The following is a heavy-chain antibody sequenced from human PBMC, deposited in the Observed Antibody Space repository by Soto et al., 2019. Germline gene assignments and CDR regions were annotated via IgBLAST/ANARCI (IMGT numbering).Heavy chain of an antibody. CDR3: ARNAYEETNDAFDI. V-gene: IGHV3-30*14. Sequence: QVQLVESGGGVVQPGRSLRLSCAASGFTFSSYAMHWVRQAPGKGLEWVAVISYDGSNKYYADSVKGRFTISRDNSKNALYLQMNSLRAEDTAVYYCARNAYEETNDAFDIWGQGTMVTVSS. CDR1: GFTFSSYA. D-gene: IGHD5-12*01. J-gene: IGHJ3*02. CDR2: ISYDGSNK.